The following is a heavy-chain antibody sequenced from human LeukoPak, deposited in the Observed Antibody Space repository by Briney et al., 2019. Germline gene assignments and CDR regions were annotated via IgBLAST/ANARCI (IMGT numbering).Heavy chain of an antibody. D-gene: IGHD3-22*01. CDR2: ISSSSSYI. J-gene: IGHJ6*02. V-gene: IGHV3-21*01. Sequence: GGSLRLSCAASGFTFSSYSMNWVRQAPGKGLEWVSSISSSSSYIYYADSVKGRFTISRDNAKNSLYLQMNSLRAEDTAVYYCARDTEDSSGYYYYYGMDVWGQGTTVTVSS. CDR3: ARDTEDSSGYYYYYGMDV. CDR1: GFTFSSYS.